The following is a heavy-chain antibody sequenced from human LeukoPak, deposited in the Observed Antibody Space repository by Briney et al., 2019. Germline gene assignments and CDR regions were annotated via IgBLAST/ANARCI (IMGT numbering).Heavy chain of an antibody. V-gene: IGHV3-64*01. J-gene: IGHJ4*02. CDR3: WTYYYDSSGYHQDFDY. Sequence: GGSLGLSCAASGFTFSSYAMHWVRQAPGKGLEYVSAISSNGGSTYYANSVKGRFTISRDNSKNTLYLQMGSLRAEDMAVYYCWTYYYDSSGYHQDFDYWGQGTLVTVSS. CDR1: GFTFSSYA. D-gene: IGHD3-22*01. CDR2: ISSNGGST.